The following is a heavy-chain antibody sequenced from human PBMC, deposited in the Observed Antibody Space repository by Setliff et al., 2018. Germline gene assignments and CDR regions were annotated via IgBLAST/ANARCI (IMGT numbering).Heavy chain of an antibody. J-gene: IGHJ4*02. CDR1: GYSFTLYA. V-gene: IGHV1-3*03. D-gene: IGHD2-21*01. Sequence: ASVKVSCKASGYSFTLYAMHWMRQAPGQRLEWMGWMNIDNGKTEYSQEFQDRVTFTRDTFAETAYMELRSLTSDDMAVYYCARGYCGGIGCPAPLYYFDSWGQGTLVTSPQ. CDR3: ARGYCGGIGCPAPLYYFDS. CDR2: MNIDNGKT.